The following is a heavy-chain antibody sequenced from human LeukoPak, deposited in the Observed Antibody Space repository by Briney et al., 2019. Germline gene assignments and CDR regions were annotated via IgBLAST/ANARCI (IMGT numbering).Heavy chain of an antibody. CDR1: GGSISSYY. V-gene: IGHV4-59*08. J-gene: IGHJ4*02. CDR2: IYYSGST. D-gene: IGHD3-10*01. CDR3: ARQGSDVDYYGSGSYYDY. Sequence: SETLSLTCTVSGGSISSYYWSWIRQPPGKGLEWIGYIYYSGSTNYNPSLKSRVTISVDTSKNQFSLKLSSVTAADTAVYYCARQGSDVDYYGSGSYYDYWGQGTLVTVSS.